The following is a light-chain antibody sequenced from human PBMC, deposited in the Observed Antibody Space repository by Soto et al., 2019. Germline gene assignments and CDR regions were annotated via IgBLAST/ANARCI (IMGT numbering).Light chain of an antibody. CDR3: CSNAGRSIVV. CDR1: SSDVGSYNL. V-gene: IGLV2-23*01. J-gene: IGLJ2*01. CDR2: EGS. Sequence: QSVLTQPAYVSGSPGQSITISCTGSSSDVGSYNLVSWYQQHPGKAPKLMIYEGSKRPSGVSNRFSGSKSGSTASLTISGLQAEDEADYYCCSNAGRSIVVFGGGTKVTVL.